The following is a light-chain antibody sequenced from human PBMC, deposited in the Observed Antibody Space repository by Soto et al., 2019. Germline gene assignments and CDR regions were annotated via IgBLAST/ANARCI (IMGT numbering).Light chain of an antibody. V-gene: IGKV1-5*03. CDR1: QTISSW. Sequence: DIEMTQSPSTLSGSVGDRVTLTCRASQTISSWLAWYQQKPGKAPKLLIYKASSLESGVSSRFSGGGSGTEFTLTISSLQPDDFASYYCQQYKTFWTVGPGTKVDI. CDR2: KAS. CDR3: QQYKTFWT. J-gene: IGKJ1*01.